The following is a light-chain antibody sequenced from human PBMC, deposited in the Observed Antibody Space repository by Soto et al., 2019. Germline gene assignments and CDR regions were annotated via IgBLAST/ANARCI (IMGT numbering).Light chain of an antibody. Sequence: EILLTQSPGTLSLSPGERATLSCRASQSVSSSFLAWYQQKPGQAPRLLIYGASSRATGIPDRFSGSGSGTDFTLTISRLEPEDFAVYYCQQYHSWPAFGRGTKVDIK. CDR2: GAS. CDR3: QQYHSWPA. V-gene: IGKV3-20*01. CDR1: QSVSSSF. J-gene: IGKJ1*01.